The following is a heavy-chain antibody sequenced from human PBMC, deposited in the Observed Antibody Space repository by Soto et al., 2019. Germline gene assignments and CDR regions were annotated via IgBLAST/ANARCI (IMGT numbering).Heavy chain of an antibody. D-gene: IGHD3-22*01. CDR1: GFTFSSYG. CDR3: ARVGPYYYDSSGYYYDRGAFDI. J-gene: IGHJ3*02. Sequence: GGSLRLSCAASGFTFSSYGMHWVRQAPGKGLEWVAVIWYDGSNKYYADSVKGRFTISRDNSKNTLYLQMNSLRAEDTAVYYCARVGPYYYDSSGYYYDRGAFDIWGQGTMVTVSS. V-gene: IGHV3-33*08. CDR2: IWYDGSNK.